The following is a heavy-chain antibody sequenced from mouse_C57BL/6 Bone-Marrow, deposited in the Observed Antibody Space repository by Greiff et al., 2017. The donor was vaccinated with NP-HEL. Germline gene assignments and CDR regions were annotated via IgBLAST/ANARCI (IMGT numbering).Heavy chain of an antibody. Sequence: VQLQQSGAELVRPGASVKLSCTASGFNIKDDYMHWVKQRPEQGLEWIGWIDPENGDTEYASKFQGKATITADTSSNTAYLQLSSLPSEDTAVYYRTSEGGAWFAYWGQGTLVTVSA. CDR3: TSEGGAWFAY. V-gene: IGHV14-4*01. CDR2: IDPENGDT. CDR1: GFNIKDDY. J-gene: IGHJ3*01.